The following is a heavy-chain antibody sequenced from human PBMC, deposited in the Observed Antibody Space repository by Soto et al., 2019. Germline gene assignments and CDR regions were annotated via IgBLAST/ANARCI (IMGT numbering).Heavy chain of an antibody. J-gene: IGHJ4*02. Sequence: GGSLRLSCEGSGFTFTDYSMLWVRQAPGKGLEWVSYISSTSNIAFYVDSVEGRFTTSRDNAKNSLYLQMNSLRDENTAVYYCASCYGDYEFPCEYWGQGTLVTVSS. V-gene: IGHV3-21*05. D-gene: IGHD4-17*01. CDR1: GFTFTDYS. CDR2: ISSTSNIA. CDR3: ASCYGDYEFPCEY.